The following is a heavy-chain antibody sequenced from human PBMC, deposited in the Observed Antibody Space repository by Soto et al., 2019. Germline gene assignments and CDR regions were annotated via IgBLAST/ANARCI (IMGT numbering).Heavy chain of an antibody. CDR2: ISTYNGNT. D-gene: IGHD3-9*01. CDR1: GYTFTSYG. V-gene: IGHV1-18*01. CDR3: ARSSTYYDLLTGYSRPYYFDY. J-gene: IGHJ4*02. Sequence: ASVKVSCKASGYTFTSYGISWVRQAPGQGLEWMGWISTYNGNTNYAQKLQGRVTMTTDTSTSTAYMELRSLRSDDTAVYYCARSSTYYDLLTGYSRPYYFDYWGLGTLVTVSS.